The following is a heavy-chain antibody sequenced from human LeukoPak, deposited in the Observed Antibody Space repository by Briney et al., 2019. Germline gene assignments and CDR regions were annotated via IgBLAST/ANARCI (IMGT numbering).Heavy chain of an antibody. CDR3: ARGLSGYPHSEAFDI. CDR2: INPNSGGT. J-gene: IGHJ3*02. CDR1: GYTFTGYY. Sequence: ASVKVSCKASGYTFTGYYMHWVRQAPGQGLEWMRWINPNSGGTNYAQKFQGRVTMTRDTSISTAYMELSRLRSDDTAVYYCARGLSGYPHSEAFDIWGQGTMVTVSS. V-gene: IGHV1-2*02. D-gene: IGHD3-22*01.